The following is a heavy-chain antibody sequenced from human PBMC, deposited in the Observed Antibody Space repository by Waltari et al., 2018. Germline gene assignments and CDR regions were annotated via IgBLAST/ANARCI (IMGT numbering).Heavy chain of an antibody. D-gene: IGHD3-10*01. V-gene: IGHV1-18*01. Sequence: QVQLVQSGAEVKKPGASVKVSCKASGYTFTSYGISWVRQAPGQGLEWMGWSSAYNGNTNYAQKLQGRVTMTTDTSTSTAYMELRSLRSDDTAVYYCARSYGSGSYGFDYYYYMDVWGKGTTVTVSS. J-gene: IGHJ6*03. CDR3: ARSYGSGSYGFDYYYYMDV. CDR1: GYTFTSYG. CDR2: SSAYNGNT.